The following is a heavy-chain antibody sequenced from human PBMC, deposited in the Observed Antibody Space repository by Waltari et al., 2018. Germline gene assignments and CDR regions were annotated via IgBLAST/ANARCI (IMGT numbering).Heavy chain of an antibody. J-gene: IGHJ1*01. D-gene: IGHD3-3*02. V-gene: IGHV3-30*02. CDR1: GLIFSRFD. CDR2: IRFDGSQK. CDR3: AGDISVSSPSL. Sequence: QVQLVESGGGVVQPGGSLRLSCKASGLIFSRFDMHWVRQAPGMGLEWVSVIRFDGSQKYYSESLKGRFTVSRDNSRDTLYLHMKNLESDDTATYFCAGDISVSSPSLWGRGTLVTVS.